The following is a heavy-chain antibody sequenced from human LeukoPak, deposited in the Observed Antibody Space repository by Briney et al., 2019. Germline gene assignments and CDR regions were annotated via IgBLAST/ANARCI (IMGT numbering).Heavy chain of an antibody. D-gene: IGHD5-18*01. J-gene: IGHJ4*02. CDR3: AKDRRYSYGPSDY. CDR1: GFTFSSYA. CDR2: ISGSGGST. Sequence: GGSLILSCAASGFTFSSYAMSWVRPAPGKGLGWVSAISGSGGSTYYADSVKGRFTISRDNSKNTLYLQMNSLRAEDTAVYYCAKDRRYSYGPSDYWGQGTLVTVSS. V-gene: IGHV3-23*01.